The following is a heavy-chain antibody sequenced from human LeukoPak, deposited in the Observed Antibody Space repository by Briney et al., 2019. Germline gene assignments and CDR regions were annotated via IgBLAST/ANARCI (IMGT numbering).Heavy chain of an antibody. J-gene: IGHJ4*02. CDR2: IYSGGST. CDR3: ARGPTAAGQGDFGY. D-gene: IGHD6-13*01. CDR1: GFTVSSNY. V-gene: IGHV3-53*04. Sequence: GGSLRLSCAASGFTVSSNYMSWVRQAPGKGLEWVSVIYSGGSTYYADSVKGRFTISRHNSKNTLYLQMNSLRAEDTAVYYCARGPTAAGQGDFGYWGQGTLVTVSS.